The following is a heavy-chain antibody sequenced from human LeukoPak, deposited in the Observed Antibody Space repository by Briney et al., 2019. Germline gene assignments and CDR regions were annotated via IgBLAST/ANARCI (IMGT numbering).Heavy chain of an antibody. Sequence: SETLSLTCTVSGGSISSYYWSWIRQPPGKGLEWIGYIYTSGSTNYNPSLKSRVTISVDTSKNQFSLKLSSVTAADTAVYYCARQGATNWFDPWGQGTLVTVSS. J-gene: IGHJ5*02. CDR3: ARQGATNWFDP. CDR2: IYTSGST. V-gene: IGHV4-4*09. CDR1: GGSISSYY. D-gene: IGHD1-26*01.